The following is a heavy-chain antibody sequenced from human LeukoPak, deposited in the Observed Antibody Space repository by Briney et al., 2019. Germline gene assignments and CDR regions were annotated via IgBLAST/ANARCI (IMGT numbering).Heavy chain of an antibody. V-gene: IGHV3-23*01. Sequence: QPGGSLRLSCAASGFTFSSYAMSWVRQAPGKGLEWVSAISGSGGSTYYADSVKGRFTISRDNSKNTLYLQMNSLRAEDTAVYYCAKDIGTSGLLWFGEELGMDVWGQGTTVTVS. CDR1: GFTFSSYA. D-gene: IGHD3-10*01. J-gene: IGHJ6*02. CDR2: ISGSGGST. CDR3: AKDIGTSGLLWFGEELGMDV.